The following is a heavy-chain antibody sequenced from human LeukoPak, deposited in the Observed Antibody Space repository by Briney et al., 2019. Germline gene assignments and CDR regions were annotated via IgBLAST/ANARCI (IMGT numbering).Heavy chain of an antibody. CDR2: INSDGSST. V-gene: IGHV3-74*01. J-gene: IGHJ5*02. D-gene: IGHD5-18*01. Sequence: TGGSLRLSCAASGFTFSSYWMHWVCQAPGKGLVWVSRINSDGSSTSYADSVKGRFTISRDNAKNTLYLQMNSLRAEDTAVYYCARDRYSYGPTAAFDPWGQGTLVTVSS. CDR3: ARDRYSYGPTAAFDP. CDR1: GFTFSSYW.